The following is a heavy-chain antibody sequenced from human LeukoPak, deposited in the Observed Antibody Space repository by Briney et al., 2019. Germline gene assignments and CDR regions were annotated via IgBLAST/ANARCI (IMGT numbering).Heavy chain of an antibody. J-gene: IGHJ4*02. CDR3: AKDRNFGRVEPTAAHS. CDR2: INPDSGGT. D-gene: IGHD6-13*01. CDR1: GGTFSSYA. Sequence: GASVKVSCKASGGTFSSYAISWVRQAPGQGLEWMGWINPDSGGTNSAPKFRGRVTMTRDTSINTAYMELSWLRSDDTALYYCAKDRNFGRVEPTAAHSWGQGTLVTVSS. V-gene: IGHV1-2*02.